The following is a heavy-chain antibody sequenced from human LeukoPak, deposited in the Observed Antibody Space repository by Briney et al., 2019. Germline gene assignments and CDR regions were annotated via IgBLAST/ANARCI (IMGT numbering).Heavy chain of an antibody. J-gene: IGHJ4*02. V-gene: IGHV3-21*01. CDR3: ATTVMITFGGVIVIPDRIDY. CDR2: VSSSSSYI. CDR1: GFTFSSYS. Sequence: GGSLRLSCAASGFTFSSYSMNWVRQAPGKGLEWVSSVSSSSSYIYYADSVKGRFTISRDNAKNSLYLQMNSLRAEDTAVYYCATTVMITFGGVIVIPDRIDYWGQGTLVTVSS. D-gene: IGHD3-16*02.